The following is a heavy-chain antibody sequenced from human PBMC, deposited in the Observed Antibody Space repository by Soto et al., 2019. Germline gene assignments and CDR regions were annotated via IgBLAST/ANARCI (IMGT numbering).Heavy chain of an antibody. CDR1: GGSMNSHDYY. V-gene: IGHV4-30-4*01. J-gene: IGHJ3*02. Sequence: QQQLQESGTGLVKPSQTLSLTCTVSGGSMNSHDYYWSWIRQPPGKGLEWIGYIHNSGSTYYNPSLKSRLTISSDMSKNQFSLRLNSVTAADTALYFCARVEVRGPFDIWGQGTKVTGSS. CDR2: IHNSGST. CDR3: ARVEVRGPFDI. D-gene: IGHD3-10*01.